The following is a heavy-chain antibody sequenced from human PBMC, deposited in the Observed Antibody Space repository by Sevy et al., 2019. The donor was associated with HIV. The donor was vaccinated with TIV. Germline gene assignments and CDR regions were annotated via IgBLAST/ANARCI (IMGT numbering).Heavy chain of an antibody. CDR1: GFTFSSYA. J-gene: IGHJ3*02. CDR3: AKDQGSKQWLVRGAFDI. CDR2: ISGSGGST. Sequence: GGSLRLSCAASGFTFSSYAMSWVRQAPGKGLEWVSAISGSGGSTYYADSVKGRFTISRDNSKNTLYLQMNSLRAEDTAVYCCAKDQGSKQWLVRGAFDIWGQGTMVTVSS. D-gene: IGHD6-19*01. V-gene: IGHV3-23*01.